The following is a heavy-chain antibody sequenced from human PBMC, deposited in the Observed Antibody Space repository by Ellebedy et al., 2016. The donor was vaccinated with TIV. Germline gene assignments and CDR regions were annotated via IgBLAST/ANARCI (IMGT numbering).Heavy chain of an antibody. CDR1: GYTFTSYW. V-gene: IGHV5-10-1*01. D-gene: IGHD4-17*01. CDR3: ARTYGDYISGYYYYYGLDV. J-gene: IGHJ6*02. Sequence: GGSLRLXCKGSGYTFTSYWISWVRQMPGKGLEWMGRIDPSDSYINYNPSFQGHVTFSADKSISTAYLQWSSLKASDTAMYYCARTYGDYISGYYYYYGLDVWGQGTTVTVSS. CDR2: IDPSDSYI.